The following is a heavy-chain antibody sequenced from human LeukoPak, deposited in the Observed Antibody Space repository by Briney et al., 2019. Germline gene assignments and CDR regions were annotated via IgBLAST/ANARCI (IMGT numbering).Heavy chain of an antibody. CDR3: ARSSPRTTMVRGVGFDP. D-gene: IGHD3-10*01. V-gene: IGHV4-4*02. J-gene: IGHJ5*02. CDR1: GGSISSSNW. Sequence: SGTLSLTCAVSGGSISSSNWWSWVRQPPGQGLEWIGEIYHSGSTNYNPSLKSRVTISVDKSKNQFSLKLSSVTAADTAVYYCARSSPRTTMVRGVGFDPWGQGTLVTVSS. CDR2: IYHSGST.